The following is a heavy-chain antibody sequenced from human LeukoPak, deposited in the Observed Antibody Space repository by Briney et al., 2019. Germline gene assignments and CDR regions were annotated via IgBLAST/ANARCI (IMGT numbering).Heavy chain of an antibody. D-gene: IGHD1-1*01. Sequence: PSETLSLTCAVYGGSFDPYYWTWIRQSPGKWLEWIGEINHSGSANYNPSLKSRVTISVDPSSNQFSLKLNSVTAADTAVYYCARKNNWNLGVDPWGQGTLVTVSS. CDR1: GGSFDPYY. J-gene: IGHJ5*02. V-gene: IGHV4-34*01. CDR3: ARKNNWNLGVDP. CDR2: INHSGSA.